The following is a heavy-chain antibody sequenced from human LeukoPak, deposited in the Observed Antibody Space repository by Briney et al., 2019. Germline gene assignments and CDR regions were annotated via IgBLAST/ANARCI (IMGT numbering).Heavy chain of an antibody. V-gene: IGHV3-53*01. Sequence: GGSLRLSCVASGFIVSSKYMSWVRQAPGKGLEWVSVIDSGGRIYYADTVKGRFTISRDNSKNTLYLQMNSLRAEDTAVYYCARTIVGPTYDAFDIWGQGTMVTVSS. CDR2: IDSGGRI. CDR3: ARTIVGPTYDAFDI. CDR1: GFIVSSKY. D-gene: IGHD1-26*01. J-gene: IGHJ3*02.